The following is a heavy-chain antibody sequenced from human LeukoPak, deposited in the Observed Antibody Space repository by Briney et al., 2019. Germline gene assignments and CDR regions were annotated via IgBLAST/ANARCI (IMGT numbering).Heavy chain of an antibody. CDR2: ISAYNGNT. V-gene: IGHV1-18*01. J-gene: IGHJ4*02. CDR1: GYTFTSYG. D-gene: IGHD1-26*01. CDR3: ARHIVGATTPIDY. Sequence: GASVNVSCTASGYTFTSYGISWVRPAPGQGLEWMGWISAYNGNTNYAQKLQGRVTMTTDTSTSTAYMELRSLRSDDTAVYYCARHIVGATTPIDYWGQGTLVTVSS.